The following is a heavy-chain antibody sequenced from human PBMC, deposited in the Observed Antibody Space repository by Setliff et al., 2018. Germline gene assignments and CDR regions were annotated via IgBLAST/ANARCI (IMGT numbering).Heavy chain of an antibody. D-gene: IGHD2-2*03. CDR1: GDFISSGSYY. CDR3: ARDPGYPSGVAGGFDT. V-gene: IGHV4-61*09. J-gene: IGHJ3*02. CDR2: VSSRGNT. Sequence: PSETLSLTCSLSGDFISSGSYYWSWILQTAGNGLEWIGHVSSRGNTNYNPSLKSRVTISIDTSSKHFSLILTSVTAADTAVYYCARDPGYPSGVAGGFDTWGQGTTVTVSS.